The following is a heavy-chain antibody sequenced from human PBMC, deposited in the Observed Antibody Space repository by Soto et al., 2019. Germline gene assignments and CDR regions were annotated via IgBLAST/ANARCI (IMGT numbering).Heavy chain of an antibody. D-gene: IGHD2-21*02. V-gene: IGHV1-3*01. J-gene: IGHJ4*02. CDR3: ARSIVVVTALDY. CDR1: GYTFTSYG. Sequence: ASVKVSCKASGYTFTSYGISWVRQAPGQRLEWMGWINAGNGNTKYSQKFQGRVTMTRDTSASTAYMELSSLRSEDTAVYYCARSIVVVTALDYWGQGTLVTVSS. CDR2: INAGNGNT.